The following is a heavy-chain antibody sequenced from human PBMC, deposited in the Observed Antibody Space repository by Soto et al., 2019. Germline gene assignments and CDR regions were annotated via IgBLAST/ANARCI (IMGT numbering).Heavy chain of an antibody. D-gene: IGHD4-4*01. V-gene: IGHV3-48*01. Sequence: GGSLRLSCAASGFTFSSYSMNWVRQAPGKGLEWVSYISSSSSTIYYADSVKGRFTISRDNAKNSLYLQMNSLRAEDTAVYYCARAPATTASVYYYYYMDVWGKGTTVTVSS. CDR2: ISSSSSTI. CDR1: GFTFSSYS. J-gene: IGHJ6*03. CDR3: ARAPATTASVYYYYYMDV.